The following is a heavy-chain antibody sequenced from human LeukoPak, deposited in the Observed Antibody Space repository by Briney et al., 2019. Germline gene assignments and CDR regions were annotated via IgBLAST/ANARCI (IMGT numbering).Heavy chain of an antibody. CDR3: ARVPKGNRFDP. V-gene: IGHV3-30*01. CDR1: GFTFSSYA. J-gene: IGHJ5*02. CDR2: ISYDGSNK. Sequence: GRSLRLSCAASGFTFSSYAMHWVRQAPGKGLEWVAVISYDGSNKYYADSVKGRFTISRDNSKNTLYLQMNSLRAEDTAVYYCARVPKGNRFDPWGQGTLVTASS.